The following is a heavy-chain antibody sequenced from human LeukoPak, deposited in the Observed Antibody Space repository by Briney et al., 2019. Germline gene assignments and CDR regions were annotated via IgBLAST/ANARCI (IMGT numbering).Heavy chain of an antibody. Sequence: GGSLRLSCAASGFTFSSYAMSWVRQAPGKGLEWVSAISGSGGSTYYADSVKGRFTISRDNSKNTLYLQMNSLRAEDTAVYYCAKGKDVWGSYRTEFDFWGQGTLVTVSS. CDR1: GFTFSSYA. D-gene: IGHD3-16*02. J-gene: IGHJ4*02. CDR3: AKGKDVWGSYRTEFDF. CDR2: ISGSGGST. V-gene: IGHV3-23*01.